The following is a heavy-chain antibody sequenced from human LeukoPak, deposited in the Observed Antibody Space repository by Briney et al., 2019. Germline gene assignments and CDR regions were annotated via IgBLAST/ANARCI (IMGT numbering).Heavy chain of an antibody. CDR2: IYYSGST. V-gene: IGHV4-59*08. J-gene: IGHJ4*02. D-gene: IGHD5-18*01. CDR1: GGSISNYY. Sequence: PSETLSLTCTVSGGSISNYYWSWIRQPPGKGLEWIGYIYYSGSTNYNPSLKSRVTISVDTSKNQFSLQLSSVSAADTAVYYCARGIHNLDYWGQGTLVTVSS. CDR3: ARGIHNLDY.